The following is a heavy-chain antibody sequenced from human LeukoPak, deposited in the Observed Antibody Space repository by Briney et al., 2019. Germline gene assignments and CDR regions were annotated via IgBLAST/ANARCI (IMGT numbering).Heavy chain of an antibody. CDR3: ARTPGSTDYRGYQYWYFDL. V-gene: IGHV5-51*01. D-gene: IGHD5-12*01. CDR2: IYPGHSDT. CDR1: GYSFTNYW. Sequence: GESLKISCKGSGYSFTNYWVAWVRQMPGKGLEWMGIIYPGHSDTRYSPSFQGQVTISADESITTAYLQWGSLKAPDTAVYHCARTPGSTDYRGYQYWYFDLWGRGTLVTVSS. J-gene: IGHJ2*01.